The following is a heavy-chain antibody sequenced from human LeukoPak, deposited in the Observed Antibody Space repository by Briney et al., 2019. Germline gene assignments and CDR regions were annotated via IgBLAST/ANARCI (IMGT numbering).Heavy chain of an antibody. J-gene: IGHJ4*02. Sequence: GRSLRLSCAASGFTFSSYAMHWVRQAPGKGLEWVAVISYDGSNKYYADSVKGRFTISSDTSKNTVEVQMTSLRTEDTAIYYCTRNRVADTTEFAYWGQGTRVTVSS. D-gene: IGHD6-19*01. CDR2: ISYDGSNK. CDR1: GFTFSSYA. CDR3: TRNRVADTTEFAY. V-gene: IGHV3-30*14.